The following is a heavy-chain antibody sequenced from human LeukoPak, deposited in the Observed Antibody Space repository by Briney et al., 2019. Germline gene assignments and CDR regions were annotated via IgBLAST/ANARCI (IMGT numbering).Heavy chain of an antibody. CDR2: IYPGDSDT. Sequence: GESLKISCKGSGYSFTSYWIGWVRQMPGKGLEWMGIIYPGDSDTRYSPSFQGQVTISADKSNSTAYLQWSSLKASDTAMYYCARQYQLLQSSYYFDYWGQGTLVTVSS. V-gene: IGHV5-51*01. J-gene: IGHJ4*02. D-gene: IGHD2-2*01. CDR3: ARQYQLLQSSYYFDY. CDR1: GYSFTSYW.